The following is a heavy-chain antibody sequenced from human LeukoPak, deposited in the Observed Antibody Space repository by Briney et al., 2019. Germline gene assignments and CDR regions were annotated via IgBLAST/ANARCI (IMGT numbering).Heavy chain of an antibody. CDR1: GFTFSSYE. CDR2: ISSSGSTI. D-gene: IGHD6-13*01. V-gene: IGHV3-48*03. J-gene: IGHJ4*02. Sequence: GGSLRLSCAASGFTFSSYEMNWVGQAPGKGLEWVSYISSSGSTIYYADSVKGRFTISRDNAKNSLYLQMNSLRAEDTAVYYCARGSHLNSSSWYGRNDYWGQGTLVTVSS. CDR3: ARGSHLNSSSWYGRNDY.